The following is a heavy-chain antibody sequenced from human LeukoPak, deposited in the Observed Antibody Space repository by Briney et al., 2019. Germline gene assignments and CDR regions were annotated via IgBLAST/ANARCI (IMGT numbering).Heavy chain of an antibody. CDR1: GFTFSSYA. J-gene: IGHJ4*02. CDR2: ISYDGSNK. D-gene: IGHD1-26*01. CDR3: ARDRYSGCSVFDY. Sequence: GGSLRLSCAASGFTFSSYAMHWVRQAPGKGLEWVAVISYDGSNKYYADSVKGRFTISRDNSKNTLYLQMNSLRAEGTAVYYCARDRYSGCSVFDYWGQGTLVTVSS. V-gene: IGHV3-30-3*01.